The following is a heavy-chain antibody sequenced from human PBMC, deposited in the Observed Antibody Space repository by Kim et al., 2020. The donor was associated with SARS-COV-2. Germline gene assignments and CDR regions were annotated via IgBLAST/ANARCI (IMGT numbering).Heavy chain of an antibody. D-gene: IGHD3-16*02. CDR3: ARSSVTLRGITFAFGGVFAYSFDI. J-gene: IGHJ3*02. CDR1: GGSISSSSYY. Sequence: SETLSLTCTVSGGSISSSSYYWGWIRQPPGKGLEWIGSIYYSGSTYYNPSLKSRVTISVDTSKNQFSLKLSSVTAADTAVYYCARSSVTLRGITFAFGGVFAYSFDIWGQGTMVTVSS. CDR2: IYYSGST. V-gene: IGHV4-39*01.